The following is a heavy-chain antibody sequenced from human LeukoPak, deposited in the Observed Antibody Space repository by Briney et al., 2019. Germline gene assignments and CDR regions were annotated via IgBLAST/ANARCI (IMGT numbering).Heavy chain of an antibody. V-gene: IGHV4-34*01. Sequence: SETLSLTCTVSGGSISSYYWSWIRQPPGKGLEWIGEVNRSGSTNYNPSLKSRVTISADTSKNQFSLKLSSVTAADTAVYYCASTAYCGGDCYSTLTTFDYWGQGTLVTVSS. J-gene: IGHJ4*02. D-gene: IGHD2-21*01. CDR3: ASTAYCGGDCYSTLTTFDY. CDR2: VNRSGST. CDR1: GGSISSYY.